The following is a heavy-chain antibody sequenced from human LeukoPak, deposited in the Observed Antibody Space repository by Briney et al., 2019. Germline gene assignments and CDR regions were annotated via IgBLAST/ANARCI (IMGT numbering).Heavy chain of an antibody. CDR2: TYHSGST. Sequence: PGGSLRLSCAASGFTFSSYAMSWVRQPPGKGLEWIGETYHSGSTIYNSSLKSRVTISVDKSKNQFSLKLSSVTAADTAVYYCARGGRSWYDYWGQGTLVTVSS. CDR3: ARGGRSWYDY. J-gene: IGHJ4*02. D-gene: IGHD6-13*01. V-gene: IGHV4-4*02. CDR1: GFTFSSYAM.